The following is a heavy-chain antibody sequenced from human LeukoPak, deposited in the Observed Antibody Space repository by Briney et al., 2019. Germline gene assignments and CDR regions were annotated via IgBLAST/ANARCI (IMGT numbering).Heavy chain of an antibody. D-gene: IGHD5-18*01. V-gene: IGHV1-2*02. J-gene: IGHJ3*02. CDR1: GYTFTGYY. CDR3: ASVDTAMALDAFDI. Sequence: ASVKVSCKASGYTFTGYYMHWVRQAPGQGLEWMGWINPNSGGTNYAQKFQGRVTMTRDTSISTAYMELSRLRSDDTAVYYCASVDTAMALDAFDIWGQGTMVTVPS. CDR2: INPNSGGT.